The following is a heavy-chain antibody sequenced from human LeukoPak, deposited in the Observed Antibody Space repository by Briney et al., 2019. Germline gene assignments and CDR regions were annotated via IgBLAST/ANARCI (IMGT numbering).Heavy chain of an antibody. CDR3: AADSSPSWYYF. J-gene: IGHJ4*02. CDR2: IYYSGST. Sequence: SETLSLTCAVSGGSISSSNWWSWVRQPPGKGLEWIGSIYYSGSTYYNPSLKSRLTISVDTSKNQFSLRLSSVTAADTAVYYCAADSSPSWYYFWGQGTLVTVSS. CDR1: GGSISSSNW. D-gene: IGHD6-13*01. V-gene: IGHV4-4*02.